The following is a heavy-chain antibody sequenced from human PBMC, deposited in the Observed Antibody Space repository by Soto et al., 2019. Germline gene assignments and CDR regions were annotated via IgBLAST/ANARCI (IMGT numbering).Heavy chain of an antibody. J-gene: IGHJ6*02. CDR2: IYATGTT. D-gene: IGHD4-4*01. V-gene: IGHV4-4*07. CDR3: VRDGDGRMTTNPYYYNGRDV. CDR1: GGSTSNYY. Sequence: SETLSLTCTVSGGSTSNYYWNWIRQPAGKGLEWIGRIYATGTTDYNPSLKSRVMMSVDTSKKQFSLKLRSVTAADTAVYYCVRDGDGRMTTNPYYYNGRDVWGPGTTVTVSS.